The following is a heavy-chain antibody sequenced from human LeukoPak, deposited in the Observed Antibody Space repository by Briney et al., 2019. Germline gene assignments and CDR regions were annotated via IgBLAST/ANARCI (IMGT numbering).Heavy chain of an antibody. CDR3: ATLEMATIHARVY. J-gene: IGHJ4*02. CDR1: GFTFTDYY. V-gene: IGHV1-69-2*01. Sequence: VASVKISCKVSGFTFTDYYMDWVQQGPGKGLEWMGVVDPEDGETIYAEQFQGRVTITAVTSTDTAYMELGSLRSEATAVYYGATLEMATIHARVYWGQGTLVTVSS. CDR2: VDPEDGET. D-gene: IGHD5-24*01.